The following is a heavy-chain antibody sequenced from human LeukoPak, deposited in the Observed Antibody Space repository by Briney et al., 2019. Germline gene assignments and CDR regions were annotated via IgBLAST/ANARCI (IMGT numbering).Heavy chain of an antibody. CDR2: INPSGGST. CDR1: GYTFTGYD. CDR3: AKDRWGAVASFDY. J-gene: IGHJ4*02. V-gene: IGHV1-46*01. Sequence: ASVKVSCKASGYTFTGYDINWVRQAPGQGLEWMGIINPSGGSTSYPPKFQGRVTTTRDTSTSTVYMDLSSLRSEDTAVYYCAKDRWGAVASFDYWGQGTLVTVSS. D-gene: IGHD6-19*01.